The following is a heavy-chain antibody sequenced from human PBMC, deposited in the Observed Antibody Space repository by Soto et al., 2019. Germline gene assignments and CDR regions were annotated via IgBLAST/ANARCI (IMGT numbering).Heavy chain of an antibody. CDR2: ISSSSSYI. D-gene: IGHD2-15*01. J-gene: IGHJ3*02. CDR3: ARDVGYCSGGSCYALYAFDI. Sequence: EVQLVESGGGLVKPGGSLRLSCATSGFTFSSYSMNWVRQAPGKGLEWVSSISSSSSYIYYGDSVRGRFTISRDNAKNSLSLQMNSLSAEDTAVYYGARDVGYCSGGSCYALYAFDIWGQGTMVTVSS. CDR1: GFTFSSYS. V-gene: IGHV3-21*01.